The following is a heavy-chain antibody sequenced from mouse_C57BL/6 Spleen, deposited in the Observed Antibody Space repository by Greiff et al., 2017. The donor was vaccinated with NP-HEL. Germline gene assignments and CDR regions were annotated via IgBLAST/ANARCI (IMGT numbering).Heavy chain of an antibody. J-gene: IGHJ4*01. Sequence: EVQRVESGGGLVKPAGSLKLSCAASGFTFSSYAMSWVRQTPEKRLEWVATISDGGSYTYYPDNVKGRFTISRDNAKNNLYLQMSHLKSEDTAMYYCAKANWDDYYAMDYWGQGTSVTVSS. CDR2: ISDGGSYT. CDR3: AKANWDDYYAMDY. V-gene: IGHV5-4*01. CDR1: GFTFSSYA. D-gene: IGHD4-1*01.